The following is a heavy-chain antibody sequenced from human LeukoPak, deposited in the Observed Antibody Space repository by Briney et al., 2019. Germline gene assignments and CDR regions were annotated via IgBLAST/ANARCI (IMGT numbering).Heavy chain of an antibody. CDR2: IYYSGST. J-gene: IGHJ6*02. V-gene: IGHV4-39*07. D-gene: IGHD3-16*01. CDR1: GGSISSSSYY. CDR3: ARDLGLSSYYYYGMDV. Sequence: SETLSLTCTVSGGSISSSSYYWGWIREPPGKGLEWIGSIYYSGSTYYNPSLKSRVTISVDTSKNQFSLKLSSVTAADTAVYYCARDLGLSSYYYYGMDVWGQGTTVTVSS.